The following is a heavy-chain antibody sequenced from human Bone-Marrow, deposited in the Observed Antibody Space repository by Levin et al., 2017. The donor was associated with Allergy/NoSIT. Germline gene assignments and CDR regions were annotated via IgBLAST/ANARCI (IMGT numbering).Heavy chain of an antibody. CDR1: GYTFTSYG. J-gene: IGHJ6*02. CDR3: ARSPIFGVVNLITIPYYYYGMDV. D-gene: IGHD3-3*01. CDR2: ISAYNGNT. V-gene: IGHV1-18*01. Sequence: ASVKVSCKASGYTFTSYGISWVRQAPGQGLEWMGWISAYNGNTNYAQKLQGRVTMTTDTSTSTAYMELRSLRSDDTAVYYCARSPIFGVVNLITIPYYYYGMDVWGQGTTVTVSS.